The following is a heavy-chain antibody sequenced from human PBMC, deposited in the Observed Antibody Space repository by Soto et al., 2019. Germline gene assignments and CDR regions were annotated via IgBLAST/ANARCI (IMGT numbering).Heavy chain of an antibody. Sequence: SETLSLTYTVSGGSIRSYYWSWIRQPPGKGLEWIWYMYYGGRTNYNPSLKSRFTISVDTSKMKVSLKLSSVTAADTAVYYCARGSMGRGPTPLDYGGQGTLVPVSS. CDR1: GGSIRSYY. J-gene: IGHJ4*02. D-gene: IGHD3-10*01. CDR2: MYYGGRT. CDR3: ARGSMGRGPTPLDY. V-gene: IGHV4-59*08.